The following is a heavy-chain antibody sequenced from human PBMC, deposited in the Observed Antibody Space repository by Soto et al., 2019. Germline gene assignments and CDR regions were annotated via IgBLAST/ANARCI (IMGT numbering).Heavy chain of an antibody. CDR1: GFTFSSYA. Sequence: EVQLLESGGGLVQPGGSLRLSCAASGFTFSSYAMSWVRQAPGKGLEWVSAISGSGGSTYYADSVKGRFTISRDNSKNTLYLQINSLRAEDTAVYYCAKDRPYYYDSSGYLFDYWGQGTLVTVSS. V-gene: IGHV3-23*01. D-gene: IGHD3-22*01. CDR3: AKDRPYYYDSSGYLFDY. CDR2: ISGSGGST. J-gene: IGHJ4*02.